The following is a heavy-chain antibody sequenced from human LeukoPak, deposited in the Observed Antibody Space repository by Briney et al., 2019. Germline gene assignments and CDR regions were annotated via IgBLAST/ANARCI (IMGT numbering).Heavy chain of an antibody. Sequence: SETLSLTCTVSGYSISSGYYWGWIRQPPGKGLEWIGSIYHSGSTYYNPSLKSRVTISVDTSKNQFSLKLSSVTAADTAVYYCATKHPGYDFWSGYSHYYYYMDVWGKGTTVTVSS. D-gene: IGHD3-3*01. CDR1: GYSISSGYY. J-gene: IGHJ6*03. CDR3: ATKHPGYDFWSGYSHYYYYMDV. CDR2: IYHSGST. V-gene: IGHV4-38-2*02.